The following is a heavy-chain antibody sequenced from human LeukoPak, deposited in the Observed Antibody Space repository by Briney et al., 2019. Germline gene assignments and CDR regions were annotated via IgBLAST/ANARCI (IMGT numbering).Heavy chain of an antibody. V-gene: IGHV3-13*01. CDR2: IGIRGDT. Sequence: GGSLRLSCAASGFTFIDYDMHWVRQVIGKGLEWVSAIGIRGDTHYSGSVKGRFTISRENAESSLYLQMNSLRAEDTAVYYCARVPYYYGMDVWGQGTTVTVSS. CDR3: ARVPYYYGMDV. J-gene: IGHJ6*02. CDR1: GFTFIDYD.